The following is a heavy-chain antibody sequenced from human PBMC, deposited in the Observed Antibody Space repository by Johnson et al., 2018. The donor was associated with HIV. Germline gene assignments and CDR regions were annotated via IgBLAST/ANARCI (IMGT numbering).Heavy chain of an antibody. CDR3: AKDEEGYSSAWSAGTAFDI. CDR2: INSDGTTT. J-gene: IGHJ3*02. Sequence: VQLVESGGVVVQPGGSLRLSCAVSGFSFSSYWMHWVRQPPGKGLVWVSRINSDGTTTTYADSVKGRFTISRDNAKNSLYLQMNSLRAEDTAVYYCAKDEEGYSSAWSAGTAFDIWGQGTMVTVSS. CDR1: GFSFSSYW. V-gene: IGHV3-74*01. D-gene: IGHD6-13*01.